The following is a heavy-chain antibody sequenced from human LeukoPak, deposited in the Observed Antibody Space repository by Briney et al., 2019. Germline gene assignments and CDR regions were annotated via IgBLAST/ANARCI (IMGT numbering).Heavy chain of an antibody. J-gene: IGHJ4*02. D-gene: IGHD6-13*01. CDR3: AKVRRVGIAPGGY. CDR2: IYYSGIT. V-gene: IGHV4-59*01. CDR1: GGSISSYY. Sequence: KPSETLSLTCTVSGGSISSYYWNWIRQPPGKGLEWIGYIYYSGITNYNPSLKSRVTISVDTSKSQFSLKLSSVTAADTAVYYCAKVRRVGIAPGGYWGQGTLVTVSS.